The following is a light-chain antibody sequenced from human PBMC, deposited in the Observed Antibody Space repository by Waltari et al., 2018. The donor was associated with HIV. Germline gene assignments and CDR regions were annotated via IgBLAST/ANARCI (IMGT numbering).Light chain of an antibody. CDR2: GNN. CDR3: AAWDGSLNGVV. V-gene: IGLV1-44*01. CDR1: SSNIGSKT. J-gene: IGLJ2*01. Sequence: QSVLTQPPSASGTPGQRVTISCSGSSSNIGSKTVSWYHQLPGTAPKLLIYGNNERPSGVPDRFSGSKSGTSASLAISGLQSEDEGDYYCAAWDGSLNGVVFGGGTKLTVL.